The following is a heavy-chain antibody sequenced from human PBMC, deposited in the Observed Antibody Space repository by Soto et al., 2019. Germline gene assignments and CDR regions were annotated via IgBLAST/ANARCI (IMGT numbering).Heavy chain of an antibody. CDR2: VGGSDPNS. CDR3: AKGSVLSPWDAEL. J-gene: IGHJ2*01. V-gene: IGHV3-23*01. CDR1: GFTFSSYA. Sequence: EVQLLESGGGLVQPGGSLRLSCAVSGFTFSSYAMSWVRRAPGKGLEWVSAVGGSDPNSYYADSVKGRFTISRDISKNALYLQMNSLRDEDTALYYCAKGSVLSPWDAELWGRGTLVTVSS. D-gene: IGHD3-10*01.